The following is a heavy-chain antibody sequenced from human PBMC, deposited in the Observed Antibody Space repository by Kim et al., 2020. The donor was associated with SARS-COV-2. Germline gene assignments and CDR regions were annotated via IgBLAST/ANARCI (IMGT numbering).Heavy chain of an antibody. Sequence: GGSLRLSCAASGFTFSSYAMHWVRQAPGKGLEWVAVISYDGSNKYYADSVKGRFTISRDNSKNTLYLQMNSLRAEDTAVYYCARDTPRGGSGWFHWGQGTLVTVSS. CDR3: ARDTPRGGSGWFH. CDR2: ISYDGSNK. D-gene: IGHD6-19*01. V-gene: IGHV3-30-3*01. J-gene: IGHJ4*02. CDR1: GFTFSSYA.